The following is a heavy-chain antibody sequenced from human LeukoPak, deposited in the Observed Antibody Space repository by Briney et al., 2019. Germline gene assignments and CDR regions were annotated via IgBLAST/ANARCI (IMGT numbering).Heavy chain of an antibody. CDR2: INHSGST. D-gene: IGHD2-2*01. CDR3: ARYGLCSSTSCYGGRYYFDY. CDR1: GGSLSGYY. V-gene: IGHV4-34*01. J-gene: IGHJ4*02. Sequence: PSETLSLTCAVYGGSLSGYYWSWIRQPPGKGLEWIGEINHSGSTNYNPSLKSRVTISVDTSKNQFSLKLSSVTAADTAVYYCARYGLCSSTSCYGGRYYFDYWGQGTLVTVSS.